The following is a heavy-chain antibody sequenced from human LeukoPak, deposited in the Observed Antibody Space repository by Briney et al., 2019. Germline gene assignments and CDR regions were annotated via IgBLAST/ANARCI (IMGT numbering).Heavy chain of an antibody. V-gene: IGHV3-23*01. J-gene: IGHJ6*03. D-gene: IGHD6-19*01. CDR3: AKVAVAAYQDYYYYMDV. CDR2: ISGSGGST. Sequence: PGGSLRLSCAASGFTFSSYVMSWVRQAPGNGLEWVSAISGSGGSTYYADSVKGRFTISRDNSKNTLYLQMNSLRAEDTAVYYCAKVAVAAYQDYYYYMDVWGKGTTVTVSS. CDR1: GFTFSSYV.